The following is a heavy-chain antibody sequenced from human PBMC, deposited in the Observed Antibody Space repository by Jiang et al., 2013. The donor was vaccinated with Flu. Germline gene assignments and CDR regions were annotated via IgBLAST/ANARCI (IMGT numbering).Heavy chain of an antibody. CDR2: ISAYNGNT. V-gene: IGHV1-18*01. D-gene: IGHD1-26*01. CDR3: ARDQQWELLGRDYYYGMDV. Sequence: GAEVKKPGASVKVSCKASGYTFTSYGISWVRQAPGQGLEWMGWISAYNGNTNYAQKLQGRVTMTTDTSTSTAYMELRSLRSDDTAVYYCARDQQWELLGRDYYYGMDVWGQGTTVTVSS. CDR1: GYTFTSYG. J-gene: IGHJ6*02.